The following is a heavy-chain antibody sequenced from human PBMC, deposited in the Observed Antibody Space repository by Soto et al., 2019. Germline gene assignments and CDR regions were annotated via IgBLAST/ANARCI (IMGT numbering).Heavy chain of an antibody. Sequence: QVQVVQSGAEVKKPGSSVKGSCKTSGGTFSTSAISWVRQAPGQGLEWMGGIMPIFRTADSAQKFQERATITSGESAITAYLELTSLRSEDTAVYYCARDRARAQLGGNYYYVIDVWGEGTRVTGTS. CDR2: IMPIFRTA. V-gene: IGHV1-69*05. CDR1: GGTFSTSA. CDR3: ARDRARAQLGGNYYYVIDV. D-gene: IGHD3-3*02. J-gene: IGHJ6*04.